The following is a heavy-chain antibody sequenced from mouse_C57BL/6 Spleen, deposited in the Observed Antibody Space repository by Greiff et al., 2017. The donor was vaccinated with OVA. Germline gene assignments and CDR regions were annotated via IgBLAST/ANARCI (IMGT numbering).Heavy chain of an antibody. CDR3: ARGAYGSDYAMDY. CDR2: INPNYGTT. J-gene: IGHJ4*01. CDR1: GYSFTDYN. V-gene: IGHV1-39*01. Sequence: VQLKESGPELVKPGASVKISCKASGYSFTDYNMNWVKQSNGKSLEWIGVINPNYGTTSYNQKFKGKATLTVDQSSSTAYMQLNSLTSEDSAVYYCARGAYGSDYAMDYWGQGTSVTVSS. D-gene: IGHD1-1*01.